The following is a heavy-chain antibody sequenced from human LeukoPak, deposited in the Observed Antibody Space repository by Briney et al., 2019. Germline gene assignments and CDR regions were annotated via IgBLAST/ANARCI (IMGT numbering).Heavy chain of an antibody. CDR1: GFTVSSNY. Sequence: PGGSLRLSCAASGFTVSSNYMNWVRQAPGKGLEWVAYISRSSSSKHYADSVKGRFTISRDNAKNSLYLQMSSLRDEDTAVYYCVREDPSEYGSIDYWGQGTLVTVSS. J-gene: IGHJ4*02. D-gene: IGHD3-10*01. CDR3: VREDPSEYGSIDY. CDR2: ISRSSSSK. V-gene: IGHV3-48*02.